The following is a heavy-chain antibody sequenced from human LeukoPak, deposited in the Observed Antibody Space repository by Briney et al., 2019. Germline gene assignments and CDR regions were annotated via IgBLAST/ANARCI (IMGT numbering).Heavy chain of an antibody. J-gene: IGHJ4*02. V-gene: IGHV3-20*04. CDR2: IDWNGAST. CDR1: GFTFDDYG. CDR3: ARGSTMVSDY. Sequence: GGSMRLSCAASGFTFDDYGMSWVRQVAGQGLEWVSGIDWNGASTGYADSVKGRFTISRDDAKKSLYLQMNSLRAEDTALYYCARGSTMVSDYWGQGTLVTVSS. D-gene: IGHD3-10*01.